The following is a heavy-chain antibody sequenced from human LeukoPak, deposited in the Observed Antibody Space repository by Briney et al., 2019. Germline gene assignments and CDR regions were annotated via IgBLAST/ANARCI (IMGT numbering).Heavy chain of an antibody. D-gene: IGHD2-2*01. CDR3: ARALRRYCSSTSCYPNWFDP. J-gene: IGHJ5*02. V-gene: IGHV4-34*01. CDR2: INHSGST. CDR1: GGSFSGYY. Sequence: PSETLSLTCAVYGGSFSGYYWSWIRQPPGKGLEWIGEINHSGSTNYNPSLKSRVTISVDTSKNQFSLKLSSVTAADTAVYYCARALRRYCSSTSCYPNWFDPWGQGTLVTVSS.